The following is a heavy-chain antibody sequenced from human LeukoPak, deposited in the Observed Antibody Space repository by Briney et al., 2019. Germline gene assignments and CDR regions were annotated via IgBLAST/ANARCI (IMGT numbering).Heavy chain of an antibody. D-gene: IGHD3-10*01. V-gene: IGHV1-2*06. CDR2: INPNSGGT. CDR3: ARDGGYGSGSYYYMDV. J-gene: IGHJ6*03. Sequence: ASVKVSCKASGYTFTGYYMHWVRQAPGQGLEWMGRINPNSGGTNYAQKFQGRVTMTRDTSISTAYMELSRLRSDDTAVYYCARDGGYGSGSYYYMDVWDKGTTVTVSS. CDR1: GYTFTGYY.